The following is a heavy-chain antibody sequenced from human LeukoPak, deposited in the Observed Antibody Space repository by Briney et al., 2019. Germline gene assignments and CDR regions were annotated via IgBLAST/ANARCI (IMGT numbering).Heavy chain of an antibody. J-gene: IGHJ4*02. CDR2: ISGSGGST. D-gene: IGHD2-15*01. Sequence: GGSLRLSCAASGFTFSSYAMSWVRQAPGKGLEWVSAISGSGGSTYYADSVKGRFTISRDNSENTLYLQMNSLRAEDTAVYYCAKDQVVVVVAATFDYWGQGTLVTVSS. CDR1: GFTFSSYA. CDR3: AKDQVVVVVAATFDY. V-gene: IGHV3-23*01.